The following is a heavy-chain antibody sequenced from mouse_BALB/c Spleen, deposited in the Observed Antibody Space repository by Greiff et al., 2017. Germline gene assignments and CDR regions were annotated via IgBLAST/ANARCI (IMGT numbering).Heavy chain of an antibody. CDR1: GFTFSSFG. CDR3: ARDANYAMDY. J-gene: IGHJ4*01. CDR2: ISSGISTI. V-gene: IGHV5-17*02. Sequence: EVQGVESGGGLVQPGGSRKLSCAASGFTFSSFGMHWVRQAPEKGLEWVAYISSGISTIYYADTVKGRFTISRDNPKNTLFLQMTSLRSEDTAMYYCARDANYAMDYWGQGTSVTVSS.